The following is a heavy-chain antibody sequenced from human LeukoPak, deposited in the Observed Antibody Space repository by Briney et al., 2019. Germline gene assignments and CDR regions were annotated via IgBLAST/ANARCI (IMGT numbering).Heavy chain of an antibody. CDR3: AKDYDILTGSVDY. D-gene: IGHD3-9*01. J-gene: IGHJ4*02. CDR2: ISGSGGST. V-gene: IGHV3-23*01. CDR1: GFTFSSYG. Sequence: GGTLRLSCAASGFTFSSYGVSWVRQAPGKGLEWVSAISGSGGSTYYADSVKGRFTISRDNSKNTLYLQMNSLRAEDTAVYYCAKDYDILTGSVDYWGLGTLVTVSS.